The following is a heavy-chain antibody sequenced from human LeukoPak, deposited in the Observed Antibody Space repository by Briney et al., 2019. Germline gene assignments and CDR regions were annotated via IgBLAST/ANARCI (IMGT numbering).Heavy chain of an antibody. Sequence: SVKVSCKASGGTFSSYAISWVRQAPGQGLEWMGGIIPIFGTANYAQKFQGRVTITTDESTSTVYMELSSLRSEDTAVYYCASRSTGTAAYYYYYMDVWGKGTTVTVSS. J-gene: IGHJ6*03. CDR2: IIPIFGTA. CDR1: GGTFSSYA. CDR3: ASRSTGTAAYYYYYMDV. D-gene: IGHD1-1*01. V-gene: IGHV1-69*05.